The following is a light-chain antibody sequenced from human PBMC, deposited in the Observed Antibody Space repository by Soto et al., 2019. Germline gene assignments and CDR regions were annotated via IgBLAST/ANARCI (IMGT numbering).Light chain of an antibody. J-gene: IGLJ2*01. Sequence: QSALTQPASVSGSPGQSITISCTGTSSDVGGYTYVSWYQQHPGRAPKLMIYEVSNRPSGVSNRFSGSKSGNTASLTISGLQDEEEADYYCSSYTTRNTVLFGGGTKVTVL. CDR1: SSDVGGYTY. CDR3: SSYTTRNTVL. V-gene: IGLV2-14*01. CDR2: EVS.